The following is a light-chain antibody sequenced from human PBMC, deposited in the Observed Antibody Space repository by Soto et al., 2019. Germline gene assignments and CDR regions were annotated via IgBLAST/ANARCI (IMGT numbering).Light chain of an antibody. CDR3: QSYDSSLSGSV. CDR2: GNS. J-gene: IGLJ2*01. CDR1: SSNSGAGYD. V-gene: IGLV1-40*01. Sequence: QSVLTQPPSVSGAPGQRVTISCTGSSSNSGAGYDVHWYQQLPGTAPKLLIYGNSNRPSGVPDRFSGSNSGTSASLAITGLQAEDEADYYCQSYDSSLSGSVFGGGTKLTVL.